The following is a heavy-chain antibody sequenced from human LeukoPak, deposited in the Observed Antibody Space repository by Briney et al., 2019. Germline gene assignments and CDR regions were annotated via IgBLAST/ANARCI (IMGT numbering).Heavy chain of an antibody. D-gene: IGHD2-21*02. CDR3: AGEFVEVVTAILFDY. CDR1: GGSISSSSYY. CDR2: IYYSGST. J-gene: IGHJ4*02. V-gene: IGHV4-39*07. Sequence: KASETLSLTCTVSGGSISSSSYYWGWIRQPPGKGLEWIGSIYYSGSTYYNPSLKSRVTISVDTSKNQFSLKLSSVTAADTPVYYCAGEFVEVVTAILFDYWGQGTLVTVSS.